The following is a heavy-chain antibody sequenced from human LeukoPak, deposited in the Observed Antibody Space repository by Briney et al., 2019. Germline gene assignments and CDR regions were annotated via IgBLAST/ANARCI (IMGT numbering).Heavy chain of an antibody. J-gene: IGHJ4*02. CDR3: AIVAPYLYDASGSYRTGF. V-gene: IGHV1-8*01. D-gene: IGHD3-22*01. CDR1: GGTFTDYD. CDR2: MNPNGDNT. Sequence: EASVKVSCKASGGTFTDYDISWVRQATGRGLEWMGWMNPNGDNTGYAEKFQGRVTMTRTTNTVYMELNSLTSDDTAVYYCAIVAPYLYDASGSYRTGFWGQGTLVIVSS.